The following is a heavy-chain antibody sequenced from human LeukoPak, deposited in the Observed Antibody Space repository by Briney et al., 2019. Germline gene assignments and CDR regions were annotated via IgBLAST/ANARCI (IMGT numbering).Heavy chain of an antibody. CDR1: GGSFSGYY. J-gene: IGHJ4*02. Sequence: PSETLSLTCAVYGGSFSGYYWSWIRQPPGKGLEWIGDINHSGSTNYNPSLKSRVTISVDTSKNQFSLKLSSVTAADTAVYYCARSGPTPSVLFDYWGQGTLVTVSS. D-gene: IGHD2-15*01. CDR2: INHSGST. CDR3: ARSGPTPSVLFDY. V-gene: IGHV4-34*01.